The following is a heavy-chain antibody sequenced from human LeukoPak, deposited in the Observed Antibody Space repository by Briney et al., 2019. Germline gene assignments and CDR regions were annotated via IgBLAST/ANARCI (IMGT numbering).Heavy chain of an antibody. CDR1: GFPFSTYW. D-gene: IGHD2-15*01. CDR2: INQDGTEK. CDR3: ARVAANDY. V-gene: IGHV3-7*01. Sequence: PGGSLRLSCAASGFPFSTYWMSWVRQAPGKGLEWVANINQDGTEKYYVDSVKGRFSISRDYAKNSLYLQMNSLRAEDTTVYYCARVAANDYWGQGTLVTVSS. J-gene: IGHJ4*02.